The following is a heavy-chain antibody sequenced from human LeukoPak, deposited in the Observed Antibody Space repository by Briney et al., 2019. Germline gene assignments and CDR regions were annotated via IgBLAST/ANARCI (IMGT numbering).Heavy chain of an antibody. CDR2: IKDDGSEK. CDR3: ARRGITISGVLVYHYSGLDV. CDR1: GFTFSSHW. Sequence: GGSLRLSCAGSGFTFSSHWMNWVRQAPGKGLEWVASIKDDGSEKHFLDSVNGRFAISRDKAKNSLYLQMSSLRAEDTAVYYCARRGITISGVLVYHYSGLDVWGQGTTVTVSS. V-gene: IGHV3-7*02. D-gene: IGHD3-3*01. J-gene: IGHJ6*02.